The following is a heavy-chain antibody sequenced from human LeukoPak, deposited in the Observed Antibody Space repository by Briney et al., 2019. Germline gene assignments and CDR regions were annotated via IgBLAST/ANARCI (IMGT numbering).Heavy chain of an antibody. CDR3: ARTYERELDY. CDR2: ISIISSTI. V-gene: IGHV3-48*01. D-gene: IGHD5-12*01. CDR1: GFTFSSYH. Sequence: GGSLRLSCAASGFTFSSYHMNWVRQAPGKGLEWVSYISIISSTIYYADSVKGRFTISREDAKNSVYLQMNSLRAEDTAVYYCARTYERELDYWGQGTLVTVSS. J-gene: IGHJ4*02.